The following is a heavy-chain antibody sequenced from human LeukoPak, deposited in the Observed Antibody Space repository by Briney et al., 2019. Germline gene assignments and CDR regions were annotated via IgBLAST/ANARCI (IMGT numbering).Heavy chain of an antibody. CDR2: IYSGGST. CDR1: GFTFSSYA. D-gene: IGHD6-19*01. V-gene: IGHV3-53*01. J-gene: IGHJ4*02. Sequence: GASLRLSCAASGFTFSSYAMSWVRQAPGKGLEWVSVIYSGGSTYYADSVKGRFTISRDNSKNTLYLQMNSLRAEDTAVYYCAREVAGEIDYWGQGTLVTVSS. CDR3: AREVAGEIDY.